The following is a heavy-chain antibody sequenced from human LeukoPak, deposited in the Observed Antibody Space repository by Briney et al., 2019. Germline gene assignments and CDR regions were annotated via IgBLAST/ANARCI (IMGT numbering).Heavy chain of an antibody. CDR3: ARCRGYSYGYADY. Sequence: GGSLRLSCEDSGFTFSIYWMSWVRQAPGKGLEWVANIKQDGSERYYLDSVKGRFTISRDNAKNSLYLQMNSLRAEDTAVYYCARCRGYSYGYADYWGQGTLVTVSS. CDR1: GFTFSIYW. CDR2: IKQDGSER. V-gene: IGHV3-7*01. D-gene: IGHD5-18*01. J-gene: IGHJ4*02.